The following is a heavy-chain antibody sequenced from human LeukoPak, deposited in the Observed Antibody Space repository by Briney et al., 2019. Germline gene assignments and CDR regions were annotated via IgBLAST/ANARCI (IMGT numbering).Heavy chain of an antibody. D-gene: IGHD2-2*01. Sequence: SETLSLTCIVSGGSISSSSYYWGWIRQPPGKGLEWIGSIYYSGSTYYNPSLKSRVTVSVDTSKNQFSLKLSSVTAADTAVYYCAHEGFYCSSTSCYLYFDYWGQGTLVTVSS. V-gene: IGHV4-39*07. CDR3: AHEGFYCSSTSCYLYFDY. J-gene: IGHJ4*02. CDR2: IYYSGST. CDR1: GGSISSSSYY.